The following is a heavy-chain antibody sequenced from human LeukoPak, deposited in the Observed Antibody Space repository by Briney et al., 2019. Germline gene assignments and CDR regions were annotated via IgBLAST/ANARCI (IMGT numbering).Heavy chain of an antibody. CDR2: MNPNSGNT. V-gene: IGHV1-8*03. CDR3: ARGIVVVPHDAFDI. CDR1: GYTFTGYD. J-gene: IGHJ3*02. Sequence: ASVKVSCKASGYTFTGYDINWVRQATGQGLEWMGWMNPNSGNTGYAQKFQGRVTITRDTSISTAYMELSSLRSEDTAVYYCARGIVVVPHDAFDIWGQGTMVTVSS. D-gene: IGHD3-22*01.